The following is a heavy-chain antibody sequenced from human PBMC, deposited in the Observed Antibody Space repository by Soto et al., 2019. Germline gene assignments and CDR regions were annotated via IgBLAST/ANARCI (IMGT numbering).Heavy chain of an antibody. V-gene: IGHV1-18*01. D-gene: IGHD4-17*01. Sequence: ASVKVSCKASGYTFTSYGISWVRQAPGQGLEWMGWISAYNGNTNYAQKLQGRVTMTTDTSTSTAYMELRSLRSDDTAVYYCARDRSPTVTTHYYFDYWGQGTLVTVSS. CDR1: GYTFTSYG. J-gene: IGHJ4*02. CDR2: ISAYNGNT. CDR3: ARDRSPTVTTHYYFDY.